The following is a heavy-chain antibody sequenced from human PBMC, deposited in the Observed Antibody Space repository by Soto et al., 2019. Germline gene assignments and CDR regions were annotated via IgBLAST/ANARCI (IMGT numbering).Heavy chain of an antibody. CDR2: ISGSGGST. CDR1: GFTFSSYA. D-gene: IGHD2-15*01. CDR3: AKDMDVVLVAATPIGAFDI. V-gene: IGHV3-23*01. J-gene: IGHJ3*02. Sequence: EVQLLESGGGLVQPGGSLRLSCAASGFTFSSYAMSWVRQAPGKGLEWVSAISGSGGSTYYADSVKGRFTISRDNSKNTLYLQMNSLRAEDTAVYYCAKDMDVVLVAATPIGAFDIWGQGTMVTVSS.